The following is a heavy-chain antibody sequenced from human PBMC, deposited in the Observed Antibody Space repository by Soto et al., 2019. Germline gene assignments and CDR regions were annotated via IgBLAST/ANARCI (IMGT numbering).Heavy chain of an antibody. D-gene: IGHD3-10*01. CDR1: GGSISSSNW. CDR3: ARDWLEITMVWGVYPGGMDV. J-gene: IGHJ6*02. CDR2: IYHSGST. Sequence: SETLSLTCAVSGGSISSSNWWSWVRQPPGKGLEWIGEIYHSGSTNYNPSLKSRVTISVDKSKNQFSLKLSSVTAADTAVYYCARDWLEITMVWGVYPGGMDVWGQGTTVTVSS. V-gene: IGHV4-4*02.